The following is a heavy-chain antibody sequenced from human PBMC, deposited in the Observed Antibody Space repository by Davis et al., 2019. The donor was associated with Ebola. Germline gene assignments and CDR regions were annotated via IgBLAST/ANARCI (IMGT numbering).Heavy chain of an antibody. CDR2: IYHSGST. D-gene: IGHD1-7*01. V-gene: IGHV4-38-2*01. CDR1: GYSISSGYY. J-gene: IGHJ3*02. CDR3: ARGNGWNYFSAFDI. Sequence: PSETLSLTCAVSGYSISSGYYWGWIRQPPGKGLEWIGSIYHSGSTYYNPSLKSRVTISVDTSKNQFSLKLSSVTAADTAVYYCARGNGWNYFSAFDIWGQGTMVTVSS.